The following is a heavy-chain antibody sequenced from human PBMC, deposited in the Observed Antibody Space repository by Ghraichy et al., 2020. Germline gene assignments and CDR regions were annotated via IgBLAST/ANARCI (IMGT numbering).Heavy chain of an antibody. CDR3: ARGQAPGYDFWSGYYRGYYYYYMDV. D-gene: IGHD3-3*01. CDR2: IYHSGST. CDR1: GGSISSGGYS. V-gene: IGHV4-30-2*01. Sequence: SETLSLTCAVSGGSISSGGYSWSWIRQPPGKGLEWIGYIYHSGSTYYNPSLKSRVTISVDRSKNQFSLKLSSVTAADTAVYYCARGQAPGYDFWSGYYRGYYYYYMDVGGKVTTVTVSS. J-gene: IGHJ6*03.